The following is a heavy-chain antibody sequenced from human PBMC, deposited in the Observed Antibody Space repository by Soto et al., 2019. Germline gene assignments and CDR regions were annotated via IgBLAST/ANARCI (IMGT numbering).Heavy chain of an antibody. V-gene: IGHV1-69*01. CDR3: ASGGTTVNRRFDF. J-gene: IGHJ4*02. CDR2: IIPILDTT. CDR1: GGTSSSYA. D-gene: IGHD4-4*01. Sequence: QVQVVQSGAEVKKPGSSVRVSCKASGGTSSSYAITWMRQAPGQGLEWMGGIIPILDTTDYAQKFQGRVTFTPDESTSTVYMELSSVTSEDTAVYYCASGGTTVNRRFDFWGQGTLVTVSS.